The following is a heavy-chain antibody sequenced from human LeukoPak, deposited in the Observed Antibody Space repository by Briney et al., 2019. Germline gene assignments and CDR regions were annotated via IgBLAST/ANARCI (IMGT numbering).Heavy chain of an antibody. V-gene: IGHV4-59*12. D-gene: IGHD3-3*01. Sequence: SETLSLTCTVSGGSISSYYWSWIRQPPGKGLEWIGYIYYSGSTNYNPSLKSRVTISVDTSKNQFSLKLSSVTAADTAVYYCARDQSTGTIFGVVIAHDAFDIWGQGTMVTVSS. J-gene: IGHJ3*02. CDR1: GGSISSYY. CDR2: IYYSGST. CDR3: ARDQSTGTIFGVVIAHDAFDI.